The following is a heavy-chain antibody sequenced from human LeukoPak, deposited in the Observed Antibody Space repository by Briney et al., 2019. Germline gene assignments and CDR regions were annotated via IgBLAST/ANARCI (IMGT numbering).Heavy chain of an antibody. J-gene: IGHJ4*02. Sequence: SVTLSLTCTVSGGSISSYYWSWIRRPAGKGLEWIGRIYTSGSTNYNPSLKSRVTMSVDTSKNQFSLKLSSVTAADTAVYYCARVGYGDYEGDHYFDYWGQGTLVTVSS. V-gene: IGHV4-4*07. CDR2: IYTSGST. CDR3: ARVGYGDYEGDHYFDY. D-gene: IGHD4-17*01. CDR1: GGSISSYY.